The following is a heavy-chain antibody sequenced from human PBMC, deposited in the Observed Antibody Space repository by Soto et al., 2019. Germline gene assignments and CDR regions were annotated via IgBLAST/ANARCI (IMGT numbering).Heavy chain of an antibody. V-gene: IGHV1-18*01. J-gene: IGHJ5*02. D-gene: IGHD2-2*01. CDR3: ARDRSVVVPANWFDP. Sequence: QVQLVQSGAEVKKPGASVKVSCKASGYTFTSYGISWVRQAPGQGLEWMGWISAYNGNTNYAQKLQGRVTMTRDTSTSTAYMELRSLRSDDTAVYYCARDRSVVVPANWFDPWGQGTLVTVSS. CDR1: GYTFTSYG. CDR2: ISAYNGNT.